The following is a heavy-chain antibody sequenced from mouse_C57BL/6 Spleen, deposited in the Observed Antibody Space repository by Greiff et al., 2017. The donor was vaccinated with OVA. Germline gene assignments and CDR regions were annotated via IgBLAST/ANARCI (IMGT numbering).Heavy chain of an antibody. J-gene: IGHJ2*01. V-gene: IGHV1-19*01. CDR2: INPYNGGT. CDR3: AREMFYYFDY. Sequence: VQLQQSGPVLVKPGASVKMSCKVSGYTFTDYYMNWVKQSHGKSLEWIGVINPYNGGTSYNQKFKGKATLTVDKSSSTAYMELNSLTSEDSAVYYCAREMFYYFDYWGQGTTLTVSS. CDR1: GYTFTDYY.